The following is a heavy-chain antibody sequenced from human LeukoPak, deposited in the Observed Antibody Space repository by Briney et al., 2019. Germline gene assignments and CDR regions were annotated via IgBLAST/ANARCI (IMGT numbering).Heavy chain of an antibody. Sequence: GGSLRLSCTASGFSFSSPGMNWVRQAPGKGLGWVSSINGESTFKVYADSVKGRFTISRDNSKNTLYLQMNSLRPEDTAVYYCAKASAIDYWGQGTLVTVSS. CDR2: INGESTFK. V-gene: IGHV3-21*01. CDR1: GFSFSSPG. J-gene: IGHJ4*02. CDR3: AKASAIDY.